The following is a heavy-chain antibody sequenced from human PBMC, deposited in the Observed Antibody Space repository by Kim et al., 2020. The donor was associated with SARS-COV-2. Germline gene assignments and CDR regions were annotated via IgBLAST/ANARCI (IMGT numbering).Heavy chain of an antibody. V-gene: IGHV7-4-1*02. Sequence: ASVKVSCKASGYTFTSYAMNWVRQAPGQGLEWMGWMNTNSGNTTYAQDFPGRFILTWDTSASTAYLQISSLKAEDTAVYYCARERAGRGLQYYYYYY. CDR1: GYTFTSYA. CDR3: ARERAGRGLQYYYYYY. J-gene: IGHJ6*03. CDR2: MNTNSGNT. D-gene: IGHD1-26*01.